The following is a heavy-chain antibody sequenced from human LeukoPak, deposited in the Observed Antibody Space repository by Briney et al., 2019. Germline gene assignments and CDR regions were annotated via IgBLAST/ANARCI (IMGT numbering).Heavy chain of an antibody. V-gene: IGHV4-4*09. D-gene: IGHD6-19*01. CDR3: ARAIIHSGWYPLYYYYYYMDV. CDR2: IYTSRST. J-gene: IGHJ6*03. Sequence: SETLSHTCTVSGGSISSYYWSWIRQPPGKGLEWIGYIYTSRSTNYNPSLKSRVTISVDTSKNQFSLKLSSVTAADTAVYYCARAIIHSGWYPLYYYYYYMDVWGKGTTVTVSS. CDR1: GGSISSYY.